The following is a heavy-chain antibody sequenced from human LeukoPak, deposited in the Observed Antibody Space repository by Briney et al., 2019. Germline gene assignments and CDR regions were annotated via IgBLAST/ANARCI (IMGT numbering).Heavy chain of an antibody. CDR1: GFTVSSNY. CDR2: IYSGGST. D-gene: IGHD1/OR15-1a*01. J-gene: IGHJ3*02. CDR3: TKDEIPRNKVYDAFDI. Sequence: PGGSLRLSCAASGFTVSSNYMSWVRQAPGKGLEWVSVIYSGGSTYYADSVKGRFTISRDNSKSTLYLQMNSLRAEDTAVYFCTKDEIPRNKVYDAFDIWGQGTKVTVSS. V-gene: IGHV3-53*01.